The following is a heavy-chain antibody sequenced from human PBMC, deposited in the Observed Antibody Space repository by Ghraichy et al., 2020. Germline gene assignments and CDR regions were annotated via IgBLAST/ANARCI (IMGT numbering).Heavy chain of an antibody. D-gene: IGHD6-6*01. CDR1: GGSISSYY. V-gene: IGHV4-59*01. J-gene: IGHJ4*02. CDR2: IYYSGST. Sequence: GSLRLSCTVSGGSISSYYWSWIRQPPGKGLEWIGYIYYSGSTNYNPSLKSRVTISVDTSKNQFSLKLSSVTAADTAVYYCARDGGAARFFTVWGQGTLVTVSS. CDR3: ARDGGAARFFTV.